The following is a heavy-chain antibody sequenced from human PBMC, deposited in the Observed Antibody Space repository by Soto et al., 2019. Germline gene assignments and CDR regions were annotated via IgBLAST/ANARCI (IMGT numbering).Heavy chain of an antibody. V-gene: IGHV1-2*06. CDR1: GYRFTTFY. CDR2: MNLDTGGT. D-gene: IGHD3-3*01. Sequence: GASVKVSCKASGYRFTTFYIHWVRQAPGQGLEWMGRMNLDTGGTTYAQKFQGRVTMTRDTSISTAYMEVTNLKSDDTAIYYCARDGPFVWSEYCFGIDVWGQGTTVTVSS. CDR3: ARDGPFVWSEYCFGIDV. J-gene: IGHJ6*02.